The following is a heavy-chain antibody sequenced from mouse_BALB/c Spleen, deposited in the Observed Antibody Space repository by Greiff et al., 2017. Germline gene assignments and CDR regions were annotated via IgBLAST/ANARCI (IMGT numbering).Heavy chain of an antibody. Sequence: QVQLKQSGAELVRPGASVTLSCKASGYTFTDYEMHWVKQTPVHGLEWIGAIDPETGGTAYNQKFKGKATLTADKSSSTAYMELRSLTSEDSAVYYCTSVTWFAYWGQGTLVTVSA. CDR1: GYTFTDYE. J-gene: IGHJ3*01. CDR2: IDPETGGT. CDR3: TSVTWFAY. V-gene: IGHV1-15*01.